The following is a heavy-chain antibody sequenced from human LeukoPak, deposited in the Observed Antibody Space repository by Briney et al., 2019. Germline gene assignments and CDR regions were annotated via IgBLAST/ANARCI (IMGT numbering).Heavy chain of an antibody. J-gene: IGHJ5*02. CDR1: GYTFTGYY. D-gene: IGHD2-15*01. Sequence: VKVSCKASGYTFTGYYMHWVRQAPGQGLEWMGWINPNSGGTNYAQKFQGRVTMTRDTSISTAYMELSRLRSDDTAVYYCARDYCSGGSCYSEVWFDPWGQGTLVTVSS. V-gene: IGHV1-2*02. CDR3: ARDYCSGGSCYSEVWFDP. CDR2: INPNSGGT.